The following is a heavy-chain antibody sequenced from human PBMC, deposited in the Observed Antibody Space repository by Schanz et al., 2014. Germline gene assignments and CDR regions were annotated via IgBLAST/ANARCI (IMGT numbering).Heavy chain of an antibody. CDR2: IYHNGDT. CDR3: VRGVGAWEQRIFDY. D-gene: IGHD1-26*01. J-gene: IGHJ4*02. Sequence: QVLLQESGPGVVKPSGTLSLTCAVSSGSIISSTWWGWVRQPPGKGLGWIGEIYHNGDTSFNPSLKSGATMAVDKSKKEFARRRTSLTAADTALYYCVRGVGAWEQRIFDYWGKGTLVTVSS. V-gene: IGHV4-4*02. CDR1: SGSIISSTW.